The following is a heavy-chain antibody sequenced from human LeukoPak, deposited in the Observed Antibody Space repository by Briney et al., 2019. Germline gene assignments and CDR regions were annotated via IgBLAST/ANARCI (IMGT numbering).Heavy chain of an antibody. CDR2: IRGSGGST. V-gene: IGHV3-23*01. Sequence: PGGSLRLSRAASGFSFSNYAMSWVRQAPGKGLEWVSAIRGSGGSTYYADSVKGRFTISRDNSKNTLYLQMNSLRAEDTAVYYCAKDSYGSGTYPSLFNYWGHGALVTVSS. D-gene: IGHD3-10*01. J-gene: IGHJ4*01. CDR3: AKDSYGSGTYPSLFNY. CDR1: GFSFSNYA.